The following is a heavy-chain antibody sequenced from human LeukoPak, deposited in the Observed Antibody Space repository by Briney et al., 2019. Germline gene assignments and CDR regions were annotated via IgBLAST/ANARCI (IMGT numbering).Heavy chain of an antibody. Sequence: PGGSLRLSYAASGFTFSSYAMHWVRQAPGKGLEWVAVISYDGSNKYYADSVKGRFAISRDNSKNTLYLQMNSLRAEDTAVYYCAREYNIVVVVAATLDYWGQGTLVTVSS. CDR1: GFTFSSYA. V-gene: IGHV3-30*09. J-gene: IGHJ4*02. D-gene: IGHD2-15*01. CDR2: ISYDGSNK. CDR3: AREYNIVVVVAATLDY.